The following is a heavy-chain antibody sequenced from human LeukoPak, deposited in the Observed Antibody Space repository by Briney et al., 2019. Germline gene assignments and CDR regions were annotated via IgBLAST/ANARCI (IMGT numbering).Heavy chain of an antibody. CDR3: AKVVLPPGVGFDI. Sequence: PGGSQRLSCAVSGFTFSDYAMSWVRQAPGKGLEWVSGISGRGVSTHYADSVKRRFTISRDNSKSTLYLQTDSLRAGDTAVFYGAKVVLPPGVGFDICGQGTTVSVFS. CDR2: ISGRGVST. J-gene: IGHJ3*02. D-gene: IGHD2-8*01. V-gene: IGHV3-23*01. CDR1: GFTFSDYA.